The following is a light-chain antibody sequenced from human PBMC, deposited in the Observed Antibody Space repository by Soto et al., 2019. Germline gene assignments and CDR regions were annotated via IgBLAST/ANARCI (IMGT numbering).Light chain of an antibody. J-gene: IGKJ2*02. CDR1: QSIRNY. Sequence: EIVLTQSPATLSLSPGERATLSCRASQSIRNYLAWYQQKPGQTPRLLIYDASNRAADIPARFSGNGSGTDFTLTISSLEPEDFATYYCQQYNSYPGTFGQGTKLEIK. CDR3: QQYNSYPGT. V-gene: IGKV3-11*01. CDR2: DAS.